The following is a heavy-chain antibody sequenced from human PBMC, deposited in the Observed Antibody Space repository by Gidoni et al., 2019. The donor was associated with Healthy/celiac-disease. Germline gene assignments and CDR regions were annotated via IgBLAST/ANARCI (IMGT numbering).Heavy chain of an antibody. CDR1: GFTFSSYG. CDR2: ISYDGSNK. Sequence: QVQLVESGGGVVQPGRSLSLSCAASGFTFSSYGMHWVRQAPGKGLEWVAVISYDGSNKYYADSVKGRFTISRDNSKNTLYLQMNSLRAEDTAVYYCAKAGAVLRGTSPLDVWGQGTTVTVSS. V-gene: IGHV3-30*18. D-gene: IGHD2-2*01. J-gene: IGHJ6*02. CDR3: AKAGAVLRGTSPLDV.